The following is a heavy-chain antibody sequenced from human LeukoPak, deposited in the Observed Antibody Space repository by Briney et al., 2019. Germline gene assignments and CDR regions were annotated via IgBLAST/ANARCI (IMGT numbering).Heavy chain of an antibody. CDR2: IYTSGST. D-gene: IGHD2-15*01. CDR1: GGSISSYY. V-gene: IGHV4-4*07. CDR3: ARGHGDIVARRYYYYYGMDV. Sequence: SETLSLTCTVSGGSISSYYWSWIRQPAGKGLEWIGRIYTSGSTNYNPSLKSRVTISVDTSKNQFSLKLSSVTAADTAVYYCARGHGDIVARRYYYYYGMDVWGQGTTVTVSS. J-gene: IGHJ6*02.